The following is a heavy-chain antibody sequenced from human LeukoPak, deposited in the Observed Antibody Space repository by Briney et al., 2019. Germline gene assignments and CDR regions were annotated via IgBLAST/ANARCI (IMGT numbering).Heavy chain of an antibody. D-gene: IGHD2-2*01. V-gene: IGHV4-39*01. CDR2: IYYSGST. CDR1: GGSISSISYY. CDR3: ESEGGYCSSTSCPFDC. Sequence: SETLSLTCTVSGGSISSISYYWGWIRQPPGKGLEWIGSIYYSGSTYYNPSLKSRVTISVDTSKNQFSLKLSSVTAADTAVYYCESEGGYCSSTSCPFDCWGQGTLVTVSS. J-gene: IGHJ4*02.